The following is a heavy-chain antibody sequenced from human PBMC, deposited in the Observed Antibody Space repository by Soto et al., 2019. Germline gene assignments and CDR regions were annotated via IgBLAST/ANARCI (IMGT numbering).Heavy chain of an antibody. CDR2: IKQDGSEK. Sequence: GGSLRLSCAASGFTFSSYWMSWVRQAPGKGLEWVANIKQDGSEKYYVDSVKGRFTISRDNAKNSLYLQMNSLRAEDTAVYYYARVSCGYCSSTSCYGDAFDIWGQGTMVTVSS. J-gene: IGHJ3*02. D-gene: IGHD2-2*03. CDR1: GFTFSSYW. V-gene: IGHV3-7*01. CDR3: ARVSCGYCSSTSCYGDAFDI.